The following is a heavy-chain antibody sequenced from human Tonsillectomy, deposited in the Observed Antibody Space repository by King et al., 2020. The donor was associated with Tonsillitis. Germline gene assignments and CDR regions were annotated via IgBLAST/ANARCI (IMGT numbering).Heavy chain of an antibody. Sequence: QLVQSGAEVKKPGASVKVSCKASGYSFTAYAISWVQQAPGQGLEWMGWISPNNDNTNYAQKFQDRVTMTTDTSTSTAYMELRNLRSDDTAMYYCARYSGNSWGQGTLVTVSS. CDR3: ARYSGNS. D-gene: IGHD1-26*01. CDR1: GYSFTAYA. V-gene: IGHV1-18*01. CDR2: ISPNNDNT. J-gene: IGHJ4*02.